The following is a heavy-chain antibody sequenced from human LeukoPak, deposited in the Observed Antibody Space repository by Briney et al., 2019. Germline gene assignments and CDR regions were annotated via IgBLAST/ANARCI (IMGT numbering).Heavy chain of an antibody. V-gene: IGHV3-11*01. Sequence: PGGTLRLSCAASGFTFSDYYMSWIRQAPGKGLEWVSYISSSGSTIYYADSVKGRFTISRDNAKNSLYLQMNSLRAEDTAVYYCARGWDSSSWYGYFDYWGQGTLVTVSS. J-gene: IGHJ4*02. D-gene: IGHD6-13*01. CDR1: GFTFSDYY. CDR3: ARGWDSSSWYGYFDY. CDR2: ISSSGSTI.